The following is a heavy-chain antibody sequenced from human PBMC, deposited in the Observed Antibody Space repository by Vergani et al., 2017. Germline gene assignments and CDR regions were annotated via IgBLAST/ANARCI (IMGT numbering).Heavy chain of an antibody. CDR3: ARDLSGIAALGNWFDP. D-gene: IGHD6-13*01. CDR2: IYTSGST. CDR1: GGSISSYY. Sequence: QVQLQESGPGLVKPSETLSLTCTVSGGSISSYYSSWIRQPAGKGLEWIGRIYTSGSTNYNPSLKSRVTMSVDTSKNQFSLKLSSVTAADTAVYYCARDLSGIAALGNWFDPWGQGTLVTVSS. V-gene: IGHV4-4*07. J-gene: IGHJ5*02.